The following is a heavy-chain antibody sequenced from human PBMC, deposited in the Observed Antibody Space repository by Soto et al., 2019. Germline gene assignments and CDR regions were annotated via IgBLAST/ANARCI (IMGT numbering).Heavy chain of an antibody. V-gene: IGHV6-1*01. D-gene: IGHD2-21*02. CDR1: GDSVSSNSAA. CDR3: AIGRHSVVVTAIPGEDALDI. Sequence: LTLACAISGDSVSSNSAAWNWIRKSKSRDLEWLGRTYYRTKWYNDYAVSVKSRITINPDTYKNQLSLQLNSVTPEDTAVYYCAIGRHSVVVTAIPGEDALDIWGQGTMVTVSS. CDR2: TYYRTKWYN. J-gene: IGHJ3*02.